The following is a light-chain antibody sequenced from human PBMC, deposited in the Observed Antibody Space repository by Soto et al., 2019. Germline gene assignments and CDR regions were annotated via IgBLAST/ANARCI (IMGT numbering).Light chain of an antibody. CDR3: QQYNSWPFT. CDR2: GAS. CDR1: QSVSSN. Sequence: EVVMTQSPATLSVSPGERATLACRARQSVSSNLAWYQQKPGQAPRLLIYGASTRATGIPARFSGSESGTEFTLTISSLQSEDFAVYYCQQYNSWPFTFGPGTKVDIK. V-gene: IGKV3-15*01. J-gene: IGKJ3*01.